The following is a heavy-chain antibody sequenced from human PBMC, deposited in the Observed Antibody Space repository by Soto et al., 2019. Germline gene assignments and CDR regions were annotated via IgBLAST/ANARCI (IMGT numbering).Heavy chain of an antibody. V-gene: IGHV3-53*04. Sequence: GGSVGLSCAASGVTVSINYMRWFRQAPGKGLEWVSVIYSGGSTYYADSVKGRFTISRHNSKNTLYLQMNSLRAEDTAVYYCAREEYSSSSRDYYYYYMDVWAKGPRSPSP. J-gene: IGHJ6*03. CDR3: AREEYSSSSRDYYYYYMDV. CDR2: IYSGGST. D-gene: IGHD6-6*01. CDR1: GVTVSINY.